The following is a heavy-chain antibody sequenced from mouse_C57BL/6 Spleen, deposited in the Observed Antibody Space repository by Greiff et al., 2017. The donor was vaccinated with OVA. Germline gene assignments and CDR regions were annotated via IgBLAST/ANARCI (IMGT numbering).Heavy chain of an antibody. CDR3: ARDQDPFYWYFDV. CDR1: GFTFSSYA. D-gene: IGHD3-2*02. CDR2: ISDGGSYT. V-gene: IGHV5-4*01. J-gene: IGHJ1*03. Sequence: EVQLKESGGGLVKPGGSLKLSCAASGFTFSSYAMSWVRQTPEQRLEWVATISDGGSYTYYPDNVKGRFTISRDNAKNNLYLQVSHLKSEDTAMYYCARDQDPFYWYFDVWGTGTTVTVSS.